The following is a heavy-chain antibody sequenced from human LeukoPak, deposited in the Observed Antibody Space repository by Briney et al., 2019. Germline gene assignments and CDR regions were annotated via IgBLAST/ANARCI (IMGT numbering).Heavy chain of an antibody. J-gene: IGHJ5*02. CDR2: IYYSGTT. V-gene: IGHV4-39*07. D-gene: IGHD4-17*01. CDR3: ARGRLRTTRNNWFDP. Sequence: SETLSLTCTVSGDSVSRSSFYWGWIRQPPGKGLEWIGSIYYSGTTYYTPSLKSRVTISVDTSKNQFSLKLSSVTAADTAVYYCARGRLRTTRNNWFDPWGQGTLVTVSS. CDR1: GDSVSRSSFY.